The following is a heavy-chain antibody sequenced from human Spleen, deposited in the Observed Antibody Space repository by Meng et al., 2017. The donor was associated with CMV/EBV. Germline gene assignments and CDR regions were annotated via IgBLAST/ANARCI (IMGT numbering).Heavy chain of an antibody. CDR2: INPNSGGT. Sequence: ASVKVSCKASGYTLSNYYTHWVRQAPGQGLEWMGWINPNSGGTNYAQKFQGRVTMTRDTSISTAYMELSRLRSDDTAVYYCARGVNRATMIVVVTHYAFDIWGQGTMVTVSS. V-gene: IGHV1-2*02. D-gene: IGHD3-22*01. J-gene: IGHJ3*02. CDR1: GYTLSNYY. CDR3: ARGVNRATMIVVVTHYAFDI.